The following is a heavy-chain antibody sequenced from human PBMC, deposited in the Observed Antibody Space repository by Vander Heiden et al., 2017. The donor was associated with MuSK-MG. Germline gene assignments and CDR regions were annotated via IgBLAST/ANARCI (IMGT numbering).Heavy chain of an antibody. CDR1: GGAFSSYA. D-gene: IGHD4-17*01. J-gene: IGHJ4*01. CDR3: AREGVNDSGDY. CDR2: ISPTHDIA. Sequence: QVQLGQSVAEATKTGSSVKVSCKASGGAFSSYAISWGRQAPGQGLAWSGRISPTHDIANYQHKFQGRGTITANKSTSTAYMELSSLRSVDTAVYYCAREGVNDSGDYWGQGTLVTVSS. V-gene: IGHV1-69*04.